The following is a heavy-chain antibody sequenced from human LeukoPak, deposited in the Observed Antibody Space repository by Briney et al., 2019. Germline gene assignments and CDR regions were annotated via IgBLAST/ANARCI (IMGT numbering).Heavy chain of an antibody. Sequence: ASVKVSCKASGYTFTSYDINWVRQATGQGLEWMGWMNPNSGNTGYAQKFQGRVTMTRNTSISTAYMELSSLRSEDTAVYYCAVSSGWYPPYFDYWGQGTLVTVSS. CDR1: GYTFTSYD. CDR2: MNPNSGNT. V-gene: IGHV1-8*01. CDR3: AVSSGWYPPYFDY. J-gene: IGHJ4*02. D-gene: IGHD6-19*01.